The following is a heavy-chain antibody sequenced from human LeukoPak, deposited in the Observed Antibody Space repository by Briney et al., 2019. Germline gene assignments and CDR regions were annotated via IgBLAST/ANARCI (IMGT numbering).Heavy chain of an antibody. V-gene: IGHV3-7*01. CDR3: ARRKEVQTTFDY. J-gene: IGHJ4*02. CDR2: IKEDGSET. Sequence: GGSLRLSCAASGFVFSNSWMGWVRLAPGRGLEWVANIKEDGSETYYVDSVKGRFTISRDNAKNSLDLQMNSLRDEDTAVYYCARRKEVQTTFDYWGQGTLVTVSS. CDR1: GFVFSNSW. D-gene: IGHD4/OR15-4a*01.